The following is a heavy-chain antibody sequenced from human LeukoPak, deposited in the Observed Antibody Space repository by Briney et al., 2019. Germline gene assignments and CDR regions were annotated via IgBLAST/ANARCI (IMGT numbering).Heavy chain of an antibody. CDR2: IYYSGST. V-gene: IGHV4-59*01. D-gene: IGHD1-20*01. J-gene: IGHJ4*02. CDR1: GASITSYY. CDR3: ARGSIYNWNLFDY. Sequence: SETLSLTCTVSGASITSYYWSWIRQPPGKGLEWIGYIYYSGSTNYNPSLKSRVTISVDTSKNQFSLKLSSVTAADTAVYYCARGSIYNWNLFDYWGQGTLVTVSS.